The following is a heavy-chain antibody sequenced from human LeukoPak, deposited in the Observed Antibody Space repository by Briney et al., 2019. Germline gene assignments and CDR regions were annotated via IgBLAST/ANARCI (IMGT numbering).Heavy chain of an antibody. CDR2: INPNSGGT. V-gene: IGHV1-2*02. Sequence: ASMKVSCKASGYTFTGYYMHWVRQAPGQGLEWMGWINPNSGGTNYAQKFQGRVTMTRDTSISTAYMELSRLRSDDTAVYYCARTYYYDSSGYRAWGQGTLVTVSS. D-gene: IGHD3-22*01. CDR1: GYTFTGYY. CDR3: ARTYYYDSSGYRA. J-gene: IGHJ5*02.